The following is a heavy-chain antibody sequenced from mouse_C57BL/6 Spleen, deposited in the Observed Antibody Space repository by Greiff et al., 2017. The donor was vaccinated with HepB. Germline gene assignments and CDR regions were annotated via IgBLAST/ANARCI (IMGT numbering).Heavy chain of an antibody. Sequence: EVQLQQSGAELVKPGASVKLSCTASGFNIKDYYMHWVKQRTEQGLEWIGRIDPEDGETKYAPKFPGKATITADTSSNTAYLQLSSLTSEDTAVYYCAKRSYDHEGGYFDYWGQGTTLTVSS. V-gene: IGHV14-2*01. CDR2: IDPEDGET. J-gene: IGHJ2*01. D-gene: IGHD2-4*01. CDR1: GFNIKDYY. CDR3: AKRSYDHEGGYFDY.